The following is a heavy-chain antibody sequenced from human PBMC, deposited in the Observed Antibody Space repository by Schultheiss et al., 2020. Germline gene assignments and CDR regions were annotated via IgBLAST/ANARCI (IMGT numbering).Heavy chain of an antibody. CDR3: ARGLGERGGYCSGGSCYYWFDP. J-gene: IGHJ5*02. Sequence: ASVKVSCKASGYTFTGNYMHWVRQAPGQGLEWMGWINPNSGGTNYAQKFQGWVTMTRDTSISTAYMELSRLRSDDTAVYYCARGLGERGGYCSGGSCYYWFDPWGQGTLVTVSS. CDR1: GYTFTGNY. CDR2: INPNSGGT. D-gene: IGHD2-15*01. V-gene: IGHV1-2*04.